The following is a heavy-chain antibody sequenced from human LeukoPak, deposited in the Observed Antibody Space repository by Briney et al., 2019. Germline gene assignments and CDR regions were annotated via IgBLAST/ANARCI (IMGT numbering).Heavy chain of an antibody. CDR1: GFTFSSYS. CDR2: ISSSSSYI. D-gene: IGHD2-8*01. Sequence: GGSLRLSCAASGFTFSSYSMNWVRQAPGKGLEWVSSISSSSSYIYYADSVKGRFTISRDNAKNSLYLQMNSLRAEDTAVYYCARDRPLCTNGVWYTRAYDYWGQGTLVTVSS. V-gene: IGHV3-21*01. CDR3: ARDRPLCTNGVWYTRAYDY. J-gene: IGHJ4*02.